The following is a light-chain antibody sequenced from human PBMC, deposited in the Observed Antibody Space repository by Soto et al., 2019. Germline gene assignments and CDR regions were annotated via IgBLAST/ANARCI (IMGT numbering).Light chain of an antibody. CDR3: QQTYSIPIT. Sequence: DIQVIQCPSSLSASVGDRLTISCRASQNIETYLNWYRHKPGKAPELLIPSASIVQSGVPSRFSGAGFGTDFTLTISSLQPEDFTTFFCQQTYSIPITFGGGTKVDIK. V-gene: IGKV1-39*01. CDR1: QNIETY. CDR2: SAS. J-gene: IGKJ4*01.